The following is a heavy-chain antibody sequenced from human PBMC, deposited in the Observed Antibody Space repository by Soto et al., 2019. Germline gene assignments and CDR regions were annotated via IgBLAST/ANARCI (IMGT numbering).Heavy chain of an antibody. CDR3: AKVVFRWAARSGTHYYYYGMDV. CDR1: GFTFSSYG. J-gene: IGHJ6*02. V-gene: IGHV3-30*18. D-gene: IGHD1-1*01. Sequence: QVQLVESGGGVVQPGRSLRLSCAASGFTFSSYGMHWVRQAPGKGLEWVAVISYDGSNKYYADSVKGRFTISRDNSKNTLYLQMNSLRAEDKAVYYCAKVVFRWAARSGTHYYYYGMDVWGQGTTVTVSS. CDR2: ISYDGSNK.